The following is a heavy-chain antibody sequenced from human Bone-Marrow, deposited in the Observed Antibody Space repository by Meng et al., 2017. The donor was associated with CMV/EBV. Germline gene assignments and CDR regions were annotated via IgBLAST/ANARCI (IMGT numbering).Heavy chain of an antibody. Sequence: ASVKVSCKASGYTFIAYHMHWVRQAPGQGLEWMGWINPNSGDTNYAQKFQGRVSMTRDTSISTAYMELSRLRSDDTAVYYCARGYCSSTSCYDFDHWGQGALVTVSS. J-gene: IGHJ4*02. CDR2: INPNSGDT. V-gene: IGHV1-2*02. CDR3: ARGYCSSTSCYDFDH. D-gene: IGHD2-2*01. CDR1: GYTFIAYH.